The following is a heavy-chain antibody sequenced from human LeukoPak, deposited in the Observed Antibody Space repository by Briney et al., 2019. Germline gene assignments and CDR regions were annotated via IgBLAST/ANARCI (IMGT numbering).Heavy chain of an antibody. CDR2: INHSGST. V-gene: IGHV4-34*01. D-gene: IGHD6-13*01. CDR1: GESFSGHY. J-gene: IGHJ4*02. Sequence: SETLSLTCAVYGESFSGHYWTWIRQPPGRGLEWIGEINHSGSTTSNPSLNNRVTISVDTSKNQFSLKLTSVTAADTAVYYCARDGGIAAAEPFDYWGQGTLVTVSS. CDR3: ARDGGIAAAEPFDY.